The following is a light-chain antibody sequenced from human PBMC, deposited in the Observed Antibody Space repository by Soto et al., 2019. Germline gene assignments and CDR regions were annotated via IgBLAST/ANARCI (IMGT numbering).Light chain of an antibody. CDR2: EAA. Sequence: DIQMTQSPSTLSASVGDRVTLTCRASQSISNSLAWYQQKPGKAPKLLIYEAASLKSGVPSRFSGSGSGTDYTLTISRLQPDDFATYYCQQYNGYWTFGQGTKVEIK. J-gene: IGKJ1*01. V-gene: IGKV1-5*03. CDR3: QQYNGYWT. CDR1: QSISNS.